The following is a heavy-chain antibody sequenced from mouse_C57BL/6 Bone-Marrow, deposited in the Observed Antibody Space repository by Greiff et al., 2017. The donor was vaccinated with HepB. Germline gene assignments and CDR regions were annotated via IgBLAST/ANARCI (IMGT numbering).Heavy chain of an antibody. D-gene: IGHD4-1*01. Sequence: QVQLQQSGAELVRPGASVTLSCKASGYTFTDYEMHWVKQTPVHGLEWIGAIDPETGGTAYNQKFKGKAILTADKSSSTAYMELRSLTSEDSAVYYCTRGNWDVHYWGQGTTLTVSS. J-gene: IGHJ2*01. CDR2: IDPETGGT. V-gene: IGHV1-15*01. CDR1: GYTFTDYE. CDR3: TRGNWDVHY.